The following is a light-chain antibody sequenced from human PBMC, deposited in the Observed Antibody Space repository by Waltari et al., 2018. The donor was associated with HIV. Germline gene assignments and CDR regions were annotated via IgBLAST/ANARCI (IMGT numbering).Light chain of an antibody. J-gene: IGLJ2*01. V-gene: IGLV1-40*01. CDR3: QTYDSSLSGSI. Sequence: QSVLTQPPSVSGVPGQRVTISCTGNSSNIGAGYDVHWYQQLPRTAPKLLILSNVNRPEGVPDRCFDSKSGTSASLAITGLQTDDVADYYCQTYDSSLSGSIFGGGTKLTVL. CDR2: SNV. CDR1: SSNIGAGYD.